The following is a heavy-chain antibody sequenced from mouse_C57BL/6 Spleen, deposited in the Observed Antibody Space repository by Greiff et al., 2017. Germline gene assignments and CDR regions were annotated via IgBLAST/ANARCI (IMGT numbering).Heavy chain of an antibody. D-gene: IGHD2-3*01. CDR1: GYTFTDYY. V-gene: IGHV1-26*01. Sequence: EVQLQQSGPELVKPGASVKISCKASGYTFTDYYMNWVKQSHGKSLEWIGDINLNNGGTSYNQKFKGKATLTVDKSSSTAYMELRSLTSEDSAVYSCARVDGYYEGYFDVWGTGTPVTVSS. J-gene: IGHJ1*03. CDR2: INLNNGGT. CDR3: ARVDGYYEGYFDV.